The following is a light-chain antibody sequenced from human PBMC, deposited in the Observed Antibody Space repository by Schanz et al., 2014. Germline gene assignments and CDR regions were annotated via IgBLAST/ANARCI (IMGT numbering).Light chain of an antibody. CDR3: LQDYNYPFT. CDR2: KAS. J-gene: IGKJ2*01. V-gene: IGKV1-5*03. Sequence: DIQMTQSPSTLSASVGDTVTITCRASQSINSWLAWYQQKPGKAPKLLIYKASSLESGVPSRFSGSGSGTDFTLTISSLQPEDFATYYCLQDYNYPFTFGQGTKLEIK. CDR1: QSINSW.